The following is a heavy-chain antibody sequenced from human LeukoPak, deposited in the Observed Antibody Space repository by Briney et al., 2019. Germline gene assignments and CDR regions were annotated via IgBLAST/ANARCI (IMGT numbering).Heavy chain of an antibody. CDR1: GYTFTSYD. J-gene: IGHJ4*02. Sequence: EASVKVSCKASGYTFTSYDINWVRQATGQGLEWMGWMNPNSGNTGYAQKFQGRVTMTRNTSISTAYMELSSPRSEDTAVYYCARDPLWFGTKFDYWGQGTLVTVFS. CDR3: ARDPLWFGTKFDY. CDR2: MNPNSGNT. D-gene: IGHD3-10*01. V-gene: IGHV1-8*01.